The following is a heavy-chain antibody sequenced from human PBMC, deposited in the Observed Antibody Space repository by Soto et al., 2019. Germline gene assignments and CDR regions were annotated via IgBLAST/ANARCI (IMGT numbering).Heavy chain of an antibody. J-gene: IGHJ5*02. CDR2: MNPSTGNT. Sequence: QVQLLQSGAEVKKRGASVKVSCKASGYTFTSYDIIWVRQATGQGLEWMGWMNPSTGNTDSAEKFQGRLTMTRNTSISTVYMELSSLSFEDTAVYYCARGRIIVAGGFDPWGQGTLVTVSS. D-gene: IGHD6-19*01. CDR3: ARGRIIVAGGFDP. V-gene: IGHV1-8*01. CDR1: GYTFTSYD.